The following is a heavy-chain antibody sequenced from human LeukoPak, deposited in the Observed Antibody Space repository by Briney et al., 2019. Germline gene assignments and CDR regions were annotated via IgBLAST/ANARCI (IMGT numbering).Heavy chain of an antibody. Sequence: GGSLRLSCAASGFTFRDAGMSWVRQAPGKGRGWVGRIKRKTDGGTTDYGAPVKGRFTISRDDSKDTLYLQMSSLKTEDTAVYFCAHRDTAMVRVDYGGQGTLATVSS. CDR2: IKRKTDGGTT. J-gene: IGHJ4*02. CDR1: GFTFRDAG. D-gene: IGHD5-18*01. CDR3: AHRDTAMVRVDY. V-gene: IGHV3-15*01.